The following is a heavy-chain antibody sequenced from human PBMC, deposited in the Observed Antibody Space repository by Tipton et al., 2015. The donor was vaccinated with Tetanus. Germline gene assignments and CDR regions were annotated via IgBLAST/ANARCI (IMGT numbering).Heavy chain of an antibody. J-gene: IGHJ4*02. CDR2: IHPADSDT. Sequence: QLVQSGAEVKKPGESLKISCKGSGYRFTDYWIGWVRQMSGEGLEWMGIIHPADSDTRYSPSFQGQVTISVDKSINTAYLQWSSLKASDTSVFYCARAHCTDGVCNFDFWGQGALVTVAS. D-gene: IGHD2-8*01. V-gene: IGHV5-51*01. CDR1: GYRFTDYW. CDR3: ARAHCTDGVCNFDF.